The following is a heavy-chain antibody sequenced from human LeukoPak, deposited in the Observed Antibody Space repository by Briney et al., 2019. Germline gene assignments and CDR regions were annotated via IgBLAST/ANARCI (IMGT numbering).Heavy chain of an antibody. Sequence: GSLRPPCAASGFTFSSYAMSWVRQAPGKGLEWVSAISGSGGSTYYADSVKGRFTISRDNSKNTLYLQMNSLRAEDTAVYYCAKDAFGGPDAFDIWGQGTMVTVSS. D-gene: IGHD3-10*01. V-gene: IGHV3-23*01. CDR2: ISGSGGST. CDR1: GFTFSSYA. CDR3: AKDAFGGPDAFDI. J-gene: IGHJ3*02.